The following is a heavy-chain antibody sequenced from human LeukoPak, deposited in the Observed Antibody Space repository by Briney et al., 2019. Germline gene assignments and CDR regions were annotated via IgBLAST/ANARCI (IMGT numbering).Heavy chain of an antibody. CDR2: INPSSGGT. Sequence: ASVKVSCKASGYTFTGYYMHWGRQAPGQGLEWMGWINPSSGGTNYAQKFQGRVTMTRDTSISTAYMELSRLRSDDPAVYSCARVRYCSSTSCYSRQVFDYWGQGTLVTVSS. V-gene: IGHV1-2*02. CDR3: ARVRYCSSTSCYSRQVFDY. D-gene: IGHD2-2*02. CDR1: GYTFTGYY. J-gene: IGHJ4*02.